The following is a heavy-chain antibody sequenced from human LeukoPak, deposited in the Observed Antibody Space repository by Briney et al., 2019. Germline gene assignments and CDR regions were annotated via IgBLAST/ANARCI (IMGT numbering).Heavy chain of an antibody. CDR1: GFTFSSYA. J-gene: IGHJ4*02. CDR3: AKGTSSSCYSAPNY. D-gene: IGHD2-15*01. Sequence: PGGSLRLSCAASGFTFSSYAMNWVRQAPGKGLEWVSAICSNDNDTYYAHSVKGQFTISRDNSKNTLSLQLNSLRAEDTAVYYCAKGTSSSCYSAPNYWGQGTLVTVSS. V-gene: IGHV3-23*01. CDR2: ICSNDNDT.